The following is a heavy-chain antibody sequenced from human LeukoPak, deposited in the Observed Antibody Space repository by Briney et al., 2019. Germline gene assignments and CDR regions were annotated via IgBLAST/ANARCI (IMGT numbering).Heavy chain of an antibody. CDR2: ISGSGGST. CDR1: GFTFSSYA. V-gene: IGHV3-23*01. J-gene: IGHJ5*02. Sequence: GGSLRLSCAASGFTFSSYAMSWVRQAPGKGLEWVSAISGSGGSTYYADSVKGRFTISRDNSKNTLYLQMNSLRAEDTAVYYCAKDRAPWGSSNVLWFGELGFDPWGQGNLVTVSS. D-gene: IGHD3-10*01. CDR3: AKDRAPWGSSNVLWFGELGFDP.